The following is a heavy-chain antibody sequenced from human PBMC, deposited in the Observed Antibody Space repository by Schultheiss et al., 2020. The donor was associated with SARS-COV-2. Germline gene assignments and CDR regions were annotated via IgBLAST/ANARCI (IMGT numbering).Heavy chain of an antibody. V-gene: IGHV3-30*19. CDR2: ISYDGSNK. D-gene: IGHD2-8*01. CDR1: GFTFRTYN. CDR3: AREGAPMV. Sequence: GESLKISCAASGFTFRTYNMHWVRQAPGKGLEWVAVISYDGSNKYYADSVKGRFTISRDNSKNTLYLQMNSLRAEDTAVYYCAREGAPMVWGQGTLVTVSS. J-gene: IGHJ4*02.